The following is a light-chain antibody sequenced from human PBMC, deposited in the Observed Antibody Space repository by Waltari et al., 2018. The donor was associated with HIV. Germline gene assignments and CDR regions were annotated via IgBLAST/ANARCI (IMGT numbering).Light chain of an antibody. V-gene: IGLV3-25*03. J-gene: IGLJ1*01. CDR3: QSADISGTHLFV. CDR1: ALSKQS. CDR2: KDT. Sequence: SNDLTQSSSVSVSPGQTARITCPGDALSKQSSYWYQHKPGQAPLLLIYKDTERPAEIPERFAGSSSGTTATLTITGVQPEDEADYYCQSADISGTHLFVFAAGTKVTVL.